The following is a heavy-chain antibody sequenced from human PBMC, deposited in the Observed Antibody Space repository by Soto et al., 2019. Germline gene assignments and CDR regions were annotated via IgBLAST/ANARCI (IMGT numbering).Heavy chain of an antibody. V-gene: IGHV3-72*01. CDR3: AGSGSGAHPFDH. Sequence: EVQLVESGRGLVQPGVSLRLSCAASGFTFSDHYMDWVRQAPGKGLEWVGRIRNKYNKYTTEYAASVKGRFTISRDDSKRSLYLQMKSLKNEDTVGYYCAGSGSGAHPFDHGGLGLLVTVSS. J-gene: IGHJ4*02. D-gene: IGHD3-3*01. CDR2: IRNKYNKYTT. CDR1: GFTFSDHY.